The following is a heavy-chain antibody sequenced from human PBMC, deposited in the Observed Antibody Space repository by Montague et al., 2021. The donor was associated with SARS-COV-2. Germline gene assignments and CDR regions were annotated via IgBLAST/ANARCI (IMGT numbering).Heavy chain of an antibody. CDR1: GGSISSSSYY. CDR3: ARGYYGDYGTYQHYYGMDV. V-gene: IGHV4-39*01. J-gene: IGHJ6*02. Sequence: SETLSLTCTVSGGSISSSSYYWGWIRQPPGKGLEWIGSIYYSGSTYYNPSLKSRVTISVDTSKNQFSLKLSSVTAADTAVYYCARGYYGDYGTYQHYYGMDVWGQGTKVIVSS. CDR2: IYYSGST. D-gene: IGHD4-17*01.